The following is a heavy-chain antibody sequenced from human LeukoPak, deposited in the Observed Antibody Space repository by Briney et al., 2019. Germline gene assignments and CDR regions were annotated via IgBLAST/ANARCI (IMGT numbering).Heavy chain of an antibody. D-gene: IGHD6-19*01. J-gene: IGHJ4*02. CDR3: ASGYSSGWFYFDY. V-gene: IGHV4-59*01. CDR2: IYYSGNT. CDR1: GGSISNYY. Sequence: PETLSLTCTVSGGSISNYYWSWIRQPPGKGLEWIGYIYYSGNTNYNPSLKSRVTLSVDTSKNRFSLKLSSVTAADTAVYYCASGYSSGWFYFDYWGQGTLVTVSS.